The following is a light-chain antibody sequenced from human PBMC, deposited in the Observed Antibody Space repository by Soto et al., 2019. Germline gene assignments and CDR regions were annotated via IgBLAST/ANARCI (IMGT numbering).Light chain of an antibody. CDR1: QSISSW. CDR2: DAS. V-gene: IGKV1-5*01. CDR3: QQYNSDAVT. J-gene: IGKJ1*01. Sequence: DIQMTQSPSTLSASVGDRVTITCRASQSISSWLAWYQQKPGKAPKLLIYDASSLESGVPSRFSGSGSGTEFTRTISSLQPDDFATYYCQQYNSDAVTFGQGTKVEI.